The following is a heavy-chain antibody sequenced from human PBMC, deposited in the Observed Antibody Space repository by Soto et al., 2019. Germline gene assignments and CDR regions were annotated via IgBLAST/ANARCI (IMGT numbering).Heavy chain of an antibody. CDR1: GGSLSSYY. CDR2: IYYSGST. Sequence: SETLSLTCTVSGGSLSSYYWSWIRQPPGKGLEWIGYIYYSGSTNYNPSLKSRVTISVDTSKNQFSLKLSSVTAADTAVYYCARDSLLWFGESRAIAFDIWGQGTMVNVSS. D-gene: IGHD3-10*01. CDR3: ARDSLLWFGESRAIAFDI. V-gene: IGHV4-59*01. J-gene: IGHJ3*02.